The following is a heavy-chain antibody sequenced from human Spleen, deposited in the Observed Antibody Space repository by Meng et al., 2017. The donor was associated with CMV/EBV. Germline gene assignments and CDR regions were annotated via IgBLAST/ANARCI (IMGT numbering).Heavy chain of an antibody. Sequence: GESLKISCAASGYTFSNYDINWVRQAPGQGLEWMGWMNPNSGNSGYAQKFQGRVTMPRTTSINTAYMELSSLRSEDTAVYYCARGPLRAPRPYFFDSWGQGSLVTVSS. J-gene: IGHJ4*02. CDR1: GYTFSNYD. CDR2: MNPNSGNS. CDR3: ARGPLRAPRPYFFDS. D-gene: IGHD2-21*01. V-gene: IGHV1-8*01.